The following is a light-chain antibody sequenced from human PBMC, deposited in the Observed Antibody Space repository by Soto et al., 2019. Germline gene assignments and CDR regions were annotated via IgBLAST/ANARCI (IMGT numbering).Light chain of an antibody. V-gene: IGKV3-15*01. CDR2: GAS. CDR1: QSVSSN. CDR3: QQCGSPPFT. J-gene: IGKJ3*01. Sequence: EIVMTQSPATLTVSPGERATLSCRASQSVSSNLAWYQQKRGQAPRLLIYGASTRATGIAARFSGSGSGTEFTLTISSLQSEDFAVYYCQQCGSPPFTFGPGTKVDIK.